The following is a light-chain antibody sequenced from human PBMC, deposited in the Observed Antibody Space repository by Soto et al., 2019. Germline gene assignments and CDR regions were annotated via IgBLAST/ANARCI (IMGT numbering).Light chain of an antibody. CDR3: QAWDSSTGV. Sequence: SYELTQPPSVSVSPGQTVSITCSGDKLGDRSASWYQQRPGQSPVLVLYQDTKRPSGTPERFSGSSSGNTATLTISGTQAMDEADYYCQAWDSSTGVFGGGTQLTVL. V-gene: IGLV3-1*01. J-gene: IGLJ3*02. CDR2: QDT. CDR1: KLGDRS.